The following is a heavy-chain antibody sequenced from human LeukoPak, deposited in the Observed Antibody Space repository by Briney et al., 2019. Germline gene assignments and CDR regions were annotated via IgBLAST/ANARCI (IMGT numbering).Heavy chain of an antibody. J-gene: IGHJ5*02. CDR2: MHSSGST. CDR1: GGSISSYY. D-gene: IGHD2-21*02. V-gene: IGHV4-4*07. Sequence: SETLSLTCTVSGGSISSYYWSWIRQPPGKGLEWIGRMHSSGSTNYNPSLKSRVTMSVDTSKNQFSLKLSSVTAADTAVYYCARDGGDGWFDPWGQGTLVTVSS. CDR3: ARDGGDGWFDP.